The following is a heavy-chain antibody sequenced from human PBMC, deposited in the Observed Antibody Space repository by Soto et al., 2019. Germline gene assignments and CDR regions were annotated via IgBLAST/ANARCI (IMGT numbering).Heavy chain of an antibody. CDR1: GGTFGNSA. V-gene: IGHV1-69*12. D-gene: IGHD3-3*02. Sequence: QVQLVQSGAEVKKPGSSVTVSCKASGGTFGNSAISWVRQAPGQGLEWMGGIIPIFSTPDYAQKFQGRVTITADESTSTAYMELTSLRSEDTAVYYCARDKDRQQLGGNYSYAIDVWGQGTTVTVPS. J-gene: IGHJ6*02. CDR3: ARDKDRQQLGGNYSYAIDV. CDR2: IIPIFSTP.